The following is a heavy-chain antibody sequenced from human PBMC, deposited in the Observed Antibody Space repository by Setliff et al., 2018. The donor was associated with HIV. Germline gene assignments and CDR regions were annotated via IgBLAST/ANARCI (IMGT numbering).Heavy chain of an antibody. CDR3: ATAYMKAPSRDSSGWYCFAY. CDR1: GDTVTGHS. V-gene: IGHV7-4-1*02. CDR2: INTNAGNP. J-gene: IGHJ4*02. Sequence: ASVKVSCKAFGDTVTGHSIHWVRQAPGQGLEWMGWINTNAGNPTYAQGFTGRFVFSLDTSVSTAYLQISSLQAEDSAVYYCATAYMKAPSRDSSGWYCFAYWGQGTLVTSPQ. D-gene: IGHD6-19*01.